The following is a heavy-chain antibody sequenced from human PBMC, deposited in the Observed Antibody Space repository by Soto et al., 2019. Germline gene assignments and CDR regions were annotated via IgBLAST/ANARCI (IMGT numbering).Heavy chain of an antibody. CDR3: ARVPDR. V-gene: IGHV4-30-2*01. CDR1: GGSISSGGYS. J-gene: IGHJ5*02. CDR2: IYHSGST. D-gene: IGHD2-2*01. Sequence: QLQLQESGSGLVKPSQTLSLTCAVSGGSISSGGYSWSRTRQPPGKGLEWIGYIYHSGSTYYNPSLKSRVPISEDRCKSTFSLKLSSVTAADTAVYYCARVPDRWGQGTLVTVSS.